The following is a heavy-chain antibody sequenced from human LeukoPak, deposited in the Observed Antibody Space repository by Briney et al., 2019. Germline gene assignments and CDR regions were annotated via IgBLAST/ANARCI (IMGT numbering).Heavy chain of an antibody. CDR1: GFTFSSYS. J-gene: IGHJ5*02. Sequence: PGGSLRLSCAASGFTFSSYSMNWVRQAPGKGLEWVSSISSSSSYIYYADSVKGRFTISRDNAKNSLYLQMNSLRAEDTAVYYCAREVAVAGTRWFGPWGQGTLVTVSS. D-gene: IGHD6-19*01. V-gene: IGHV3-21*01. CDR2: ISSSSSYI. CDR3: AREVAVAGTRWFGP.